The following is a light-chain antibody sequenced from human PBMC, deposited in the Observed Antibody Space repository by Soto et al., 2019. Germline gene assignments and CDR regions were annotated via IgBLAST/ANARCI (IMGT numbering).Light chain of an antibody. J-gene: IGKJ4*01. CDR2: AAS. CDR3: QQYSSYPLT. Sequence: AIRMTQSPPSLSASTGDRVTITCRASQAINNDLAWYQQKPGKAPKFLIYAASTLHSGVPSRFSGSGSGTDVTLSISRLQSEDFATYYCQQYSSYPLTFGGGTKVEIK. CDR1: QAINND. V-gene: IGKV1-8*01.